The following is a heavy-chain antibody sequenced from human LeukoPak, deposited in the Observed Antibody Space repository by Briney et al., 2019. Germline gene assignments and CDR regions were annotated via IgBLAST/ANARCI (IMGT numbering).Heavy chain of an antibody. CDR1: GGSISSSSYY. D-gene: IGHD3-22*01. J-gene: IGHJ4*02. V-gene: IGHV4-39*01. CDR3: ARLMIVVVTSFDY. CDR2: IYYSGST. Sequence: SETLSLTCTVSGGSISSSSYYWGWIRQPPGKGLEWIGSIYYSGSTYYNPSLKSRVTISVDTSKNQFSLKLSSVNAADTAVYYCARLMIVVVTSFDYWGQGTLVTVSS.